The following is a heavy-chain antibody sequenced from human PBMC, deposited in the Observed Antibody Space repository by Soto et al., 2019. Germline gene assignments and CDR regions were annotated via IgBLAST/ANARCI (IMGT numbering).Heavy chain of an antibody. J-gene: IGHJ4*02. Sequence: EVQLLESGGGLVQPGGSLRLSCVVSGFTFSNFAMSWVRQAPGKGLEWVSTLTGSSGVTYYADSVKGRFAISRDNSRNTLYLQMNSLTAEDTPVYYCAKGGATYGLLTHDYWGQGTRVTVSS. CDR3: AKGGATYGLLTHDY. CDR2: LTGSSGVT. CDR1: GFTFSNFA. V-gene: IGHV3-23*01. D-gene: IGHD3-9*01.